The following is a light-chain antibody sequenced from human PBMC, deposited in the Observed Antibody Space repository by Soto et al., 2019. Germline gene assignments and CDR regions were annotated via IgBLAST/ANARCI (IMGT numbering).Light chain of an antibody. V-gene: IGKV3-15*01. CDR1: QSVSSN. CDR2: GAS. Sequence: EIVMTQAPATLSVYPGERATLSCRASQSVSSNLAWYQQKPGQAPRLLIYGASTRATGIPARFSGSGSGTEFTLTISRLQYEDFSVYYCQQYNTWPLTFGGGTNVEIK. J-gene: IGKJ4*01. CDR3: QQYNTWPLT.